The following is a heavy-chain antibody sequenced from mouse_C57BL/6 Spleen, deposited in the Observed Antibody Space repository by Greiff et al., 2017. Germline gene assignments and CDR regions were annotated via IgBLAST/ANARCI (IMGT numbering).Heavy chain of an antibody. Sequence: DVMLVESGGDLVKPGGSLKLSCAASGFTFSSYGMSWVRQTPDKRLEWVATISSGGSYTYYPDSVKGRFTISRDNAKNTLYLQLSSLKSEDTAMYYCARLLDDFDYWGQGTTLTVAS. CDR3: ARLLDDFDY. CDR2: ISSGGSYT. V-gene: IGHV5-6*02. J-gene: IGHJ2*01. D-gene: IGHD1-1*01. CDR1: GFTFSSYG.